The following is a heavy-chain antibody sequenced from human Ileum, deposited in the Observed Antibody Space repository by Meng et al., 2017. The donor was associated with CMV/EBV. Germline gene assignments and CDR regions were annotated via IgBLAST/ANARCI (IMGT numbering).Heavy chain of an antibody. CDR1: GFSFSNYD. CDR2: IGTADNT. V-gene: IGHV3-13*01. Sequence: ASGFSFSNYDIHWVRHPTGRGLEWVSAIGTADNTYYADSVKGRFTISRENAKNSLYLQMNSLRAGDTAVYYCARRITGTTGVCLDYWGQGTLVTVSS. CDR3: ARRITGTTGVCLDY. J-gene: IGHJ4*02. D-gene: IGHD1-7*01.